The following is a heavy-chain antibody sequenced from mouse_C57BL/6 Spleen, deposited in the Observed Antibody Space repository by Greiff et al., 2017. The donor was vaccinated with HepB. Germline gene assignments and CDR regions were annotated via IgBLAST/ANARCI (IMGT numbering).Heavy chain of an antibody. CDR2: INPGSGGT. Sequence: QVQLQQSGAELVRPGTSVKVSCKASGYAFTNYLIEWVKQRPGPGLEWIGVINPGSGGTNYNEKFKGKATLTADKSSSTAYMQLSSLTSEDSAVYFCAKEGTTVDWYFDVWGTGTTVTVSS. CDR3: AKEGTTVDWYFDV. J-gene: IGHJ1*03. CDR1: GYAFTNYL. D-gene: IGHD1-1*01. V-gene: IGHV1-54*01.